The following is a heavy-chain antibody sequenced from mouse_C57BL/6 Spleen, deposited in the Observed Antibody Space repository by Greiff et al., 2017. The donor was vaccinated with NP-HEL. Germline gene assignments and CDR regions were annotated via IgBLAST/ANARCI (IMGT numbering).Heavy chain of an antibody. CDR3: AGGLVGDWYFDV. CDR1: GYAFSSYW. V-gene: IGHV1-80*01. CDR2: IYPGDGDT. J-gene: IGHJ1*03. Sequence: QVQLMESGAELVKPGASVKISCKASGYAFSSYWMNWVKQRPGKGLEWIGQIYPGDGDTNYNGKFKGKATLTADKSSSTAYVQLSSLTSEDSAVCFCAGGLVGDWYFDVWGTGATVTVSS.